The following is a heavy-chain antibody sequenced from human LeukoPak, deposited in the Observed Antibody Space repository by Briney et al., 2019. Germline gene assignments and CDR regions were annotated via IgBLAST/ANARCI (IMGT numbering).Heavy chain of an antibody. J-gene: IGHJ4*02. V-gene: IGHV3-48*04. CDR2: ISSSSSTI. D-gene: IGHD2-15*01. CDR1: GFTFSSYA. CDR3: ARDGYCSGSSCYSTTDY. Sequence: GGSLRLSCAASGFTFSSYAMNWVRQVPGKGLEWVSYISSSSSTIYYADSVKGRFTISRDNAKNSLYLQMNSLRAEDTAVYYCARDGYCSGSSCYSTTDYWGQGTLVIVSS.